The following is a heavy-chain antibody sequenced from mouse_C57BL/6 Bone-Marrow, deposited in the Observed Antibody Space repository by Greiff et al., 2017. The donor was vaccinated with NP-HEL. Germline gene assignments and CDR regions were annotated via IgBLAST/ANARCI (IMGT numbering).Heavy chain of an antibody. J-gene: IGHJ1*03. Sequence: EVQVVESGGGLVQPKGSLKLSCAASGFSFNTYAMNWVRQAPGKGLEWVARIRSKSNNYATYYADSVKDRFTISRDDSESMLYLQMNNLKTEDTAMYYCVRHPSEGWYFDVWGTGTTVTVSS. V-gene: IGHV10-1*01. CDR2: IRSKSNNYAT. CDR3: VRHPSEGWYFDV. D-gene: IGHD3-1*01. CDR1: GFSFNTYA.